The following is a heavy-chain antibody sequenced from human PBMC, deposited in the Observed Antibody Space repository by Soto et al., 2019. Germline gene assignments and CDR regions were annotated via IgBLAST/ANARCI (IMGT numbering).Heavy chain of an antibody. CDR2: IIPIFGTA. D-gene: IGHD5-18*01. V-gene: IGHV1-69*13. Sequence: RASVKVSCKASGGTFSSYAISWVRQAPGQGLEWMGGIIPIFGTANYAQKFQGRVTITADESTSTAYMELSSLRSEDTAVYYCASALRGYSYAYWGQGTLVTVSS. CDR3: ASALRGYSYAY. J-gene: IGHJ4*02. CDR1: GGTFSSYA.